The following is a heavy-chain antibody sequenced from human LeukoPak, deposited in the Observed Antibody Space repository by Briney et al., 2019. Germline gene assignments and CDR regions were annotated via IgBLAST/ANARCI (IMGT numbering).Heavy chain of an antibody. Sequence: PGGSLRLSCAASGFTFSSYAMSWVRQAPGKGLEWVSAISGSGGSTYYADSVKGRFTISRDSSKNTLYLQMNSLRAEDTAVYYCAKDRRSSSGYYYYYYMDVWGKGTTVTVSS. J-gene: IGHJ6*03. V-gene: IGHV3-23*01. CDR2: ISGSGGST. CDR3: AKDRRSSSGYYYYYYMDV. CDR1: GFTFSSYA. D-gene: IGHD3-22*01.